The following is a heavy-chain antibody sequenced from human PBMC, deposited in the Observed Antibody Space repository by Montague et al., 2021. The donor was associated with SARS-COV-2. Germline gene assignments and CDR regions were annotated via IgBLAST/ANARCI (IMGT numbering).Heavy chain of an antibody. Sequence: SETLSLTCTVSGGSISSDYWSWIRQPAGKGLDWIGRIYTSGSTDYNPSLKSRVNMSLDTSKNQFSLKLSSVTAADTADYYCARDRRYCSGTSCYTGYYYYFMDVWGKGTTVTVSS. V-gene: IGHV4-4*07. CDR2: IYTSGST. J-gene: IGHJ6*03. CDR1: GGSISSDY. D-gene: IGHD2-2*02. CDR3: ARDRRYCSGTSCYTGYYYYFMDV.